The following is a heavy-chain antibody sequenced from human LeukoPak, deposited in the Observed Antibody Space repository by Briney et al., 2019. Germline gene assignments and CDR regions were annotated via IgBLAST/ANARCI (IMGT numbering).Heavy chain of an antibody. CDR2: IYTSGST. CDR3: AGYDYVWGSYRYTGAFDI. CDR1: GGSISSYY. D-gene: IGHD3-16*02. J-gene: IGHJ3*02. V-gene: IGHV4-4*07. Sequence: SETLSLTCTVSGGSISSYYWSWIRQPAGKGLEWIGRIYTSGSTNYNPSLKSRVTISVDTSKNQFSLKLSSVTAADTAVYYCAGYDYVWGSYRYTGAFDIWGQGTMVTVSS.